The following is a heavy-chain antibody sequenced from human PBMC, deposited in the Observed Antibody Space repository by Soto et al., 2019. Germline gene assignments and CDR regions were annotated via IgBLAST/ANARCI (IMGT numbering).Heavy chain of an antibody. CDR3: AKDSYDILTGYSYFDY. CDR2: ISGSGGST. Sequence: PGGSLRLSCAASGFTFSSYAMSWVRQAPGKGLEWVSAISGSGGSTYYADSVKGRFTISRDNSKNTLYLQMNSLRAEDTAVYYCAKDSYDILTGYSYFDYWGQGTLVTVSS. J-gene: IGHJ4*02. D-gene: IGHD3-9*01. V-gene: IGHV3-23*01. CDR1: GFTFSSYA.